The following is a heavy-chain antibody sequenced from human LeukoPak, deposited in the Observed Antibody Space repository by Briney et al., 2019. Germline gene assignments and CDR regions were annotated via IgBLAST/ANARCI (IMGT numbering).Heavy chain of an antibody. D-gene: IGHD3-10*01. Sequence: SETLSLTCTVSGGSISSISYYWGWIPQPPGRGLVWFGSNYYAGGTYYNPSLKSRVTISVDTSKNHFSLRLSSVTAADTAVYYCARGFGESEYYYYGMDVWGQGTTVTVSS. CDR3: ARGFGESEYYYYGMDV. CDR2: NYYAGGT. J-gene: IGHJ6*02. V-gene: IGHV4-39*02. CDR1: GGSISSISYY.